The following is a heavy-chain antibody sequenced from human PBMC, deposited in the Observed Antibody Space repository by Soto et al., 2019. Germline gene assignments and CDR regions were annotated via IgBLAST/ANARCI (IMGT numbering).Heavy chain of an antibody. CDR1: PFAFTNAW. V-gene: IGHV3-15*01. CDR3: ATACAGGECYPI. Sequence: EVQLVESGGGLVKPGGSLRLSCAVSPFAFTNAWLIWARLAPGKGLEWVGRIKGIPDGETTDYPAPVKGRFITSRDNSKNTLYLQMNSLKTEDTGVDYCATACAGGECYPIWGQGTLVSVSS. D-gene: IGHD2-8*02. CDR2: IKGIPDGETT. J-gene: IGHJ4*02.